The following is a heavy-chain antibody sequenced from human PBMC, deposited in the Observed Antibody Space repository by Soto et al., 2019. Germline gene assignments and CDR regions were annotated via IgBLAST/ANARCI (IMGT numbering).Heavy chain of an antibody. Sequence: SETLSLTCTVSGGSISSGGYYWSWIRQHPGKGLEWIGYIYYSGSTYYNPSLKSRVTISVDTSKNQFSLRLSSVTAADTAVYYCARVPSPARPYYYYYYMDVWGKGTTLTVSS. V-gene: IGHV4-31*03. CDR2: IYYSGST. CDR3: ARVPSPARPYYYYYYMDV. CDR1: GGSISSGGYY. D-gene: IGHD6-6*01. J-gene: IGHJ6*03.